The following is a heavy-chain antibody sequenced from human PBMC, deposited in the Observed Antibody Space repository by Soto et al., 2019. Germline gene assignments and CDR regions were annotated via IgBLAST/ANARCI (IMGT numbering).Heavy chain of an antibody. CDR3: AKADYSYSWAPGDY. CDR1: RLTFSNYA. J-gene: IGHJ4*02. V-gene: IGHV3-23*01. D-gene: IGHD6-13*01. Sequence: EMQVLESGGGLVQPGGSLRLSCVISRLTFSNYALNWVRQAPGKGLEWVSSISGSGDTAYYADSVKGRFTISRDNSKNALYRLMNSLRVEDTALYYCAKADYSYSWAPGDYWGQGTLVTVSS. CDR2: ISGSGDTA.